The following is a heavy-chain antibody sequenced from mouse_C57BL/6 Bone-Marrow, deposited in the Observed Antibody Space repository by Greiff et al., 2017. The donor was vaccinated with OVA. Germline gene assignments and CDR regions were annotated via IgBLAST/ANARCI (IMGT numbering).Heavy chain of an antibody. CDR3: ARRTARAWFAY. V-gene: IGHV1-42*01. CDR1: GYSFTGYY. J-gene: IGHJ3*01. CDR2: INPSTGGT. Sequence: EVKLKQSGPELVKPGASVKISCKASGYSFTGYYMNWVKQSPEKSLEWIGEINPSTGGTTYNQKFKAKATLTVDKSSSTAYMQLKSLTSEDSAVYYCARRTARAWFAYWGQGTLVTVSA. D-gene: IGHD1-2*01.